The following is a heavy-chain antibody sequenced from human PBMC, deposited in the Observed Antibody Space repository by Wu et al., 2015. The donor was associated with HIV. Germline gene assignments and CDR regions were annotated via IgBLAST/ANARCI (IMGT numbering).Heavy chain of an antibody. Sequence: QVQLEQSGXEVKKPGASVKVSCKASGYTFASYDFKWVRQATGQGLEWMGWMNPNSGNTGYAKKFQGRVTMTWNISISTAYMELSSLRSDDTAVYYCARSYYDSLTGYYIHGMDVWGQGTTVTVSS. CDR1: GYTFASYD. J-gene: IGHJ6*02. V-gene: IGHV1-8*01. CDR2: MNPNSGNT. D-gene: IGHD3-9*01. CDR3: ARSYYDSLTGYYIHGMDV.